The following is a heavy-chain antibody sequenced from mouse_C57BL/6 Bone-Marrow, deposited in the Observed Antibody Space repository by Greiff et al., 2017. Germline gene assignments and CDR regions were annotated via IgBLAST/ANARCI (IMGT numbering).Heavy chain of an antibody. D-gene: IGHD2-2*01. CDR1: GYTFTSYG. J-gene: IGHJ3*01. Sequence: VNVVESGAELARPGASVKLSCKASGYTFTSYGISWVKQRTGQGLEWIGEIYPRSGNTYYNEKFKGKATLTADKSSSTAYMELRSLTSEDSAVYFCARTGYLAYWGQGTLVTVSA. V-gene: IGHV1-81*01. CDR3: ARTGYLAY. CDR2: IYPRSGNT.